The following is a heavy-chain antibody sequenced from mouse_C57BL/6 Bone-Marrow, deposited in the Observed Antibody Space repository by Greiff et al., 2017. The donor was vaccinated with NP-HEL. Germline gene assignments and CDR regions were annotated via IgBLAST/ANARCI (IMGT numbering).Heavy chain of an antibody. V-gene: IGHV5-9-1*02. Sequence: EVKLVESGEGLVKPGGSLKLSCAASGFTFSSYAMSWVRQTPEKRLEWVAYISSGGDYIYYADTVKGRFTISRDNARNTLYLQMSSLKSEDTAMYYCTRDPPMITRAWFAYWGQGTLVTVSA. D-gene: IGHD2-4*01. CDR3: TRDPPMITRAWFAY. CDR2: ISSGGDYI. CDR1: GFTFSSYA. J-gene: IGHJ3*01.